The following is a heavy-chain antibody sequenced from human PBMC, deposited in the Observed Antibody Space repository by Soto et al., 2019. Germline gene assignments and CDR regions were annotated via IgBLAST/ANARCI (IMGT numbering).Heavy chain of an antibody. CDR1: GFTFSHYW. D-gene: IGHD4-17*01. CDR3: ARTILXRYFDX. CDR2: IDQGGLET. J-gene: IGHJ4*02. Sequence: EVQLVQAGGGLVQPGGSLRLSCEASGFTFSHYWMSWVRQAPGKGLEWVDFIDQGGLETHYADSVKGRLTLSRDNAKNTVLLEMRSLRAEDTAMYYCARTILXRYFDXWGQGTPVXVS. V-gene: IGHV3-7*03.